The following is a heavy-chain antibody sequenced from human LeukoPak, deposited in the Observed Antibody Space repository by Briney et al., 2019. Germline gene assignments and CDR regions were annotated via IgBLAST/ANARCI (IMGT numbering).Heavy chain of an antibody. V-gene: IGHV3-23*01. CDR1: GFTFSNYA. Sequence: PGGSLRLSCAASGFTFSNYAMSWARQAPGKGLEWVSAITDNGVSTFYADSVKGRFTISRDNSKNSLYLQMNSLRAEDTAVYYCARPAVVTGVDAFDIWGQGTMVTVSS. D-gene: IGHD4-23*01. J-gene: IGHJ3*02. CDR3: ARPAVVTGVDAFDI. CDR2: ITDNGVST.